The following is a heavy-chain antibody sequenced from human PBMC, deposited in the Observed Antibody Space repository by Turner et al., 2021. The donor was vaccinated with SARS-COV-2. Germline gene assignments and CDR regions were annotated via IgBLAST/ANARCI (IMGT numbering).Heavy chain of an antibody. V-gene: IGHV4-39*01. CDR3: AGEEVVFRASHTLYYYGMDV. D-gene: IGHD3-22*01. CDR1: GGSISSSRYY. J-gene: IGHJ6*02. CDR2: IYYSGST. Sequence: QLQLQESGPGLLKHSKTLSLTCTVSGGSISSSRYYWGWIRHPPGKGLEWIGSIYYSGSTCYNTSLKSRVTISVDTSKNQFSLKLSSVTAADTAVYYCAGEEVVFRASHTLYYYGMDVWGQGTTVTVSS.